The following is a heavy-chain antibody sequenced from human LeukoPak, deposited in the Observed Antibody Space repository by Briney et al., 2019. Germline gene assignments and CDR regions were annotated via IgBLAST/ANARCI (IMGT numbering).Heavy chain of an antibody. CDR3: AKGARYDSSGYWSFDY. D-gene: IGHD3-22*01. CDR2: ISGSGGST. J-gene: IGHJ4*02. Sequence: PGGSLRLSCAASGFTFSSYAMSWVRQAPGKGLEWVSAISGSGGSTYYADSVKGRFTISRDNSKNTLYLQMNSLRAEDTAVYYCAKGARYDSSGYWSFDYWGQGTLVTVSS. V-gene: IGHV3-23*01. CDR1: GFTFSSYA.